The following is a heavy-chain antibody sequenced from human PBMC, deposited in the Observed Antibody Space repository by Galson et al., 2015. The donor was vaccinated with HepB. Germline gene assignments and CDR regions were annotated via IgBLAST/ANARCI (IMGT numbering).Heavy chain of an antibody. CDR1: GFTFSDYH. Sequence: SLRLSCAASGFTFSDYHMSWIRQAPGKGLEWVSYISSSSSYTNYADSVKGRFTISRDNAKNSLYLQMNSLRAEDTAVYYCARGGYCSRTSCYGLADYWGQGTLVTVSS. D-gene: IGHD2-2*01. V-gene: IGHV3-11*06. J-gene: IGHJ4*02. CDR3: ARGGYCSRTSCYGLADY. CDR2: ISSSSSYT.